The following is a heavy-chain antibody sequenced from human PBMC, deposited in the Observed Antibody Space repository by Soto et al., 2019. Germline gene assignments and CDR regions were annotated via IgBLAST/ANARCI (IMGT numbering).Heavy chain of an antibody. Sequence: GEALKIACKGSGYVLATYWISCVRQMRGKRLEWMVSIYAPASDTRYSQSLQGQVPISADKSISTAYLQWSSLNGSHTGIYYCARRPGIYNSGYRDAMDLRGQGTPVTVSS. V-gene: IGHV5-51*01. CDR1: GYVLATYW. CDR3: ARRPGIYNSGYRDAMDL. CDR2: IYAPASDT. D-gene: IGHD3-22*01. J-gene: IGHJ6*02.